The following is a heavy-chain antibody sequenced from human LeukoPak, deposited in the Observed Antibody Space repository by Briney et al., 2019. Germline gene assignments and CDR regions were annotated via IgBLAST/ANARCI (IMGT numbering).Heavy chain of an antibody. Sequence: PSETLSLTCTVSGGSISSSSYYWGWVRQPPGKGLEWIGNIYYSGSTYYNPSLKSRVTISVDTSKKQFSLKLSSVTAADTAVYYCTRLFYYDSGSYYWFDPWGQGTLVTVSS. D-gene: IGHD3-10*01. CDR2: IYYSGST. V-gene: IGHV4-39*01. CDR1: GGSISSSSYY. CDR3: TRLFYYDSGSYYWFDP. J-gene: IGHJ5*02.